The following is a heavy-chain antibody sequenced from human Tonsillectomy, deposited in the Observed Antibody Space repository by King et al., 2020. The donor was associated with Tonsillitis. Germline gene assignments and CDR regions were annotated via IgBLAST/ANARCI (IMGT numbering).Heavy chain of an antibody. J-gene: IGHJ3*02. CDR1: GFTFSTYS. Sequence: VQLVESGGGLVKPGESLRLSCAASGFTFSTYSMNWVRQAPGKGLEWVSSISSSSSYIYYADSVKGRFTISRDNAKNSLYLQMNSLRAEDTAVYYCAREIDYGDVAFDIWGQGTMVTVSS. CDR3: AREIDYGDVAFDI. V-gene: IGHV3-21*01. D-gene: IGHD4-17*01. CDR2: ISSSSSYI.